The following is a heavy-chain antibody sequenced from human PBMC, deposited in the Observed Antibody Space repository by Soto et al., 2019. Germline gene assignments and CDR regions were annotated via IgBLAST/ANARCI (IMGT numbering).Heavy chain of an antibody. V-gene: IGHV3-11*04. Sequence: PGGSLRLSCAASGFTFSDYYMAWVRQAPGKGLGWISYISDSSTTIYYTDSVKGRFTISRDNAKKSLYLHMNSLSAEDTAVYYCARESEDLTSNFDYWGQGTLVTVSS. J-gene: IGHJ4*02. CDR2: ISDSSTTI. CDR3: ARESEDLTSNFDY. CDR1: GFTFSDYY.